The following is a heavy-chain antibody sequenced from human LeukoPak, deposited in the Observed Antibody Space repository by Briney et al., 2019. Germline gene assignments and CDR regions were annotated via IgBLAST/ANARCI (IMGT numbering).Heavy chain of an antibody. CDR1: GFTFSDYY. V-gene: IGHV3-11*01. D-gene: IGHD1-26*01. J-gene: IGHJ4*02. CDR2: ISSSGSTI. Sequence: GGSLRLSCAASGFTFSDYYMSWIRQAPGKGLEWVSYISSSGSTIYYADSVKGRFTISRDNVKNSLYLQMNSLRAEDTAVYYCARSSGSYYWMTLDFDYWGQGTLVTVSS. CDR3: ARSSGSYYWMTLDFDY.